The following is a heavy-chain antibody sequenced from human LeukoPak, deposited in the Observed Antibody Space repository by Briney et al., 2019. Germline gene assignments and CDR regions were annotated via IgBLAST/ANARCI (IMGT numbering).Heavy chain of an antibody. CDR2: IYHSGGIT. V-gene: IGHV4-4*02. Sequence: KPSETLSLTCTVSGGSIRSSNWWSWVRQPPGKGLEWIGEIYHSGGITNYNPSLKSRVTISVDKSKNQFSLQLSSVTAADTALYYCARPTGRGGYPTDPFDIWGQGTMVTVSS. J-gene: IGHJ3*02. CDR3: ARPTGRGGYPTDPFDI. D-gene: IGHD6-25*01. CDR1: GGSIRSSNW.